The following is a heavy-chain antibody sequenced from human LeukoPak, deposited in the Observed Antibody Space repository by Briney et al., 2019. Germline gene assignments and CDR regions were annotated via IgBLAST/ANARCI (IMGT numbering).Heavy chain of an antibody. J-gene: IGHJ4*02. CDR2: IYYSGST. D-gene: IGHD4-11*01. V-gene: IGHV4-59*12. CDR1: GGSISSYH. Sequence: SETLSLTCTVSGGSISSYHWSWIRQPPGKGLECIGYIYYSGSTNYNPSLKSRVTISVDTSKNQFSLKLSSVTAADTAVYYCARLSTVTTSFDYWGQGTLVTVSS. CDR3: ARLSTVTTSFDY.